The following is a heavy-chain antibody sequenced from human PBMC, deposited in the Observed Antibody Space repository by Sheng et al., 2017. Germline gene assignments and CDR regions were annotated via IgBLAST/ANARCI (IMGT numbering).Heavy chain of an antibody. D-gene: IGHD1-26*01. CDR1: GFSFFDFT. CDR2: ITTGSQKM. CDR3: VRGNVGATSGMGV. J-gene: IGHJ6*02. V-gene: IGHV3-21*01. Sequence: EVQLVESGGGLVKPGGSLRLSCASSGFSFFDFTMNWVRQGPGKGLEWVSTITTGSQKMYYADSVKGRFTVSRDNAKGSLDLQMDSLRVEDTGVYFCVRGNVGATSGMGVWGQGTTVIVSS.